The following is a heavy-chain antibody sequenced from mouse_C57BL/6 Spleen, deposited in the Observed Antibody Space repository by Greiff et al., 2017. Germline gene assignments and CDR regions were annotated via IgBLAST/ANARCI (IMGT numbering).Heavy chain of an antibody. J-gene: IGHJ2*01. CDR1: GYTFTSYW. Sequence: QVQLQQPGAELVMPGASVKLSCKASGYTFTSYWMHWVKQRPGQGLEWIGEIDPSDSYTNYNQKFKGKSTLSVDKSSSTAYMQLSSLTSEDSAVYYCARGYYGSIYVYFDYWGQGTTLTVSS. V-gene: IGHV1-69*01. CDR3: ARGYYGSIYVYFDY. CDR2: IDPSDSYT. D-gene: IGHD1-1*01.